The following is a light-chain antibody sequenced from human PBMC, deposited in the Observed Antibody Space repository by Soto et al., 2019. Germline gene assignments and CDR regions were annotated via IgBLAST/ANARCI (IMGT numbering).Light chain of an antibody. CDR3: QQYYSYPIT. J-gene: IGKJ5*01. CDR1: QDISNF. CDR2: AAS. Sequence: DIQMTQSPSSLSASVGDRVTITCRASQDISNFLAWFQQKPGKAPKSLISAASGLHSGVPSKFSGSGSGTDFTLTISSLQPEDSATYYCQQYYSYPITFGQGTRLEIK. V-gene: IGKV1-16*02.